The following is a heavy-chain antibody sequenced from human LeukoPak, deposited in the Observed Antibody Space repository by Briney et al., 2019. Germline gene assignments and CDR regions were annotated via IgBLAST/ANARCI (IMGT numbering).Heavy chain of an antibody. V-gene: IGHV1-8*02. CDR1: GYTFTNYD. J-gene: IGHJ4*02. CDR2: MKPNSGNT. Sequence: ASVKVSCKASGYTFTNYDINWVRQATGQGLEWMGWMKPNSGNTGYAQKFQGRVTMTRDTSTSTVYMELSSLRSEDTAVYYCAREPIAGVVPAAFDYWGQGTLVTVSS. CDR3: AREPIAGVVPAAFDY. D-gene: IGHD2-2*01.